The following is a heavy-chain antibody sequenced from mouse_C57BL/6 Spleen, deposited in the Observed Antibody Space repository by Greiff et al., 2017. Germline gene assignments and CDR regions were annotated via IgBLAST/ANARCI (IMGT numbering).Heavy chain of an antibody. Sequence: QVHVKQSGAELVKPGASVKLSCKASGYTFTTYPIEWMKQNHGKSLEWIGNFHPYNDDTKYNEKFKGKATLTVEKSSSTAYLELSRLTSDDSAVYYCARRDDYDGFAYWGQGTLVTVSA. D-gene: IGHD2-4*01. J-gene: IGHJ3*01. V-gene: IGHV1-47*01. CDR2: FHPYNDDT. CDR3: ARRDDYDGFAY. CDR1: GYTFTTYP.